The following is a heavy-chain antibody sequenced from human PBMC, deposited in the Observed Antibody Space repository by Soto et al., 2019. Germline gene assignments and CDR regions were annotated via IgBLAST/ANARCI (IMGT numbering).Heavy chain of an antibody. V-gene: IGHV3-74*01. J-gene: IGHJ2*01. CDR1: GFTFSSYW. CDR2: INSDGSST. Sequence: EVPLVESGGGLVQPGGSLRLSCAASGFTFSSYWMHWVRQAPGKGLVWVSRINSDGSSTSYADSVKGRFTISRDNGKNTLYLQMNSLRAEDTAVYYCARGGSLNWYFDLWGRGTLVTVSS. CDR3: ARGGSLNWYFDL. D-gene: IGHD1-26*01.